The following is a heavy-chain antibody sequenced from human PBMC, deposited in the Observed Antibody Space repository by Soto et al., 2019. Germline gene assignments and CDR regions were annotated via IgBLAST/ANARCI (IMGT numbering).Heavy chain of an antibody. J-gene: IGHJ4*02. D-gene: IGHD6-19*01. CDR2: ISTSTTYI. Sequence: VGALRLSCAASGFTFSNYSMNWVRQAPGRGLEWVSSISTSTTYISYADSVKGRFTISRDSAKNSLYLQMNSLRAEDTAVYYCAKGAVAGTGFDYWGQGTLVTVSS. CDR3: AKGAVAGTGFDY. V-gene: IGHV3-21*04. CDR1: GFTFSNYS.